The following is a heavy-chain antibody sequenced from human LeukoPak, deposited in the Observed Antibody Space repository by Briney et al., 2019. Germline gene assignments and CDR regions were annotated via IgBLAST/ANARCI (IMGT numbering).Heavy chain of an antibody. CDR3: ARQDNCGYDFWSGYYCGAEKNWFDP. Sequence: ASVKVSCKASGYTFTSYYMHWVRQAPGQGLEWMGIINPSGGSTSYAQKFQGRVTMTRDTSTSTVYMELSSLRSEDTAVYYCARQDNCGYDFWSGYYCGAEKNWFDPWGQGTLVTVSS. CDR1: GYTFTSYY. V-gene: IGHV1-46*01. D-gene: IGHD3-3*01. CDR2: INPSGGST. J-gene: IGHJ5*02.